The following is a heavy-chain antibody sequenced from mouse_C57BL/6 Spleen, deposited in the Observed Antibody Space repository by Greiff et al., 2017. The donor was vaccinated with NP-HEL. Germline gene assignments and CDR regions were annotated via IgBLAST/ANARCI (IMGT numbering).Heavy chain of an antibody. Sequence: QVQLKQSGAELVRPETSVKVSCKASGYAFTNYLIEWVKQRPGQGLEWIGVINPGSGGTNYNEKFKGKATLTADKSSSTAYMQLSSLTSEDSAVYFCARTLGYDYDGFAYWGQGTLVTVSA. CDR2: INPGSGGT. V-gene: IGHV1-54*01. D-gene: IGHD2-4*01. CDR1: GYAFTNYL. J-gene: IGHJ3*01. CDR3: ARTLGYDYDGFAY.